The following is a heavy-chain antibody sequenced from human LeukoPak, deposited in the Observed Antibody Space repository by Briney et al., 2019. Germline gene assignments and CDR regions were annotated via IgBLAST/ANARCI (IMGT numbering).Heavy chain of an antibody. CDR3: ARGLPKAVFGMVIED. J-gene: IGHJ1*01. D-gene: IGHD3-3*01. CDR1: GYPSTSFN. V-gene: IGHV1-8*01. CDR2: MNTNSGNT. Sequence: VASVTLSCKASGYPSTSFNVNWVRQATGQGIEWMGWMNTNSGNTGYSQNFQGRVTMTRDTSISTAYMELSSLMSEDTAVYYCARGLPKAVFGMVIEDWGQGTLVTVSS.